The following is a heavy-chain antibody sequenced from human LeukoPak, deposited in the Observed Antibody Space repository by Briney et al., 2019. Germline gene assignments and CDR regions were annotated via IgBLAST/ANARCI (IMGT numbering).Heavy chain of an antibody. V-gene: IGHV3-74*01. Sequence: GGSLRLSCAASGFSFNNYWMHWVRQAPGKGVVWVSRINSVGSSTNYADSVKGRFTISRDNAGNTLYLQMNSLRPEDTAVYYCIRGTASYGAWDYWGQGTLVTVSS. CDR3: IRGTASYGAWDY. CDR1: GFSFNNYW. CDR2: INSVGSST. J-gene: IGHJ4*02. D-gene: IGHD1-26*01.